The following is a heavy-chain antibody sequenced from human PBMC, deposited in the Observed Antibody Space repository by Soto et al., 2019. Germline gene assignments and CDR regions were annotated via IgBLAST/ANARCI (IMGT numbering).Heavy chain of an antibody. CDR2: IGHDGNNE. Sequence: QVQLVQSGGGVVQPGRSLRLSCAASGFNFNIYGMHWVRQAPGKGLEWVAVIGHDGNNENYADSVKGRLTISRDNSKNTLYLQMTSLTAEDTAVYYRARDYALVVSGQLKHQFDYWGQGTLVTVSS. D-gene: IGHD3-16*01. CDR1: GFNFNIYG. CDR3: ARDYALVVSGQLKHQFDY. V-gene: IGHV3-33*01. J-gene: IGHJ4*02.